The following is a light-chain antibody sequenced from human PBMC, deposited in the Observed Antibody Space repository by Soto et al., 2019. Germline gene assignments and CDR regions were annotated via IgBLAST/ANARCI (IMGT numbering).Light chain of an antibody. J-gene: IGKJ3*01. CDR3: QQANSFPLT. V-gene: IGKV1-12*01. CDR1: QDILSW. CDR2: ASS. Sequence: DIQMTQSPSSVSASVGDRVTITCRASQDILSWLAWYQQKPGEAPRLLIYASSNLQSGVPSRFSGSGSGTDFTLTISSLQPEDFATSYCQQANSFPLTFGPGTRLDIK.